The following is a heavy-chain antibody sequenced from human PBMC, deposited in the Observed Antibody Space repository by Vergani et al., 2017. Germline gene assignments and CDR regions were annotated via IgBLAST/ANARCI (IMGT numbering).Heavy chain of an antibody. J-gene: IGHJ3*02. Sequence: QVQLQQWGAGLLKPSETLSLTCAVYGGSFSGYYWSWIRQPPGKGLEWIGEINHSGSTNYNPSLKSRVTISVDRSKNQFSLKLSSVTAADTAVYYCARAWTAASDAFDIWGQGTMVTVSS. CDR3: ARAWTAASDAFDI. V-gene: IGHV4-34*01. CDR2: INHSGST. CDR1: GGSFSGYY. D-gene: IGHD2-2*01.